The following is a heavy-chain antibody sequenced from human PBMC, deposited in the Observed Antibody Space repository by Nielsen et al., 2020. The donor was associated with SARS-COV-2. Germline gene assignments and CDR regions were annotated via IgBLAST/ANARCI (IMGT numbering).Heavy chain of an antibody. Sequence: SETLSLTCTVSGGSISSGGYYWSWIRQHPGKGLEWIGYIYYSGSTYYNPSLKSRVTISVDTSKNQFSLKLSSVTAADTAVYYCARGRPKLYSSSWYPYFDYWGQGTLVTVSS. CDR2: IYYSGST. D-gene: IGHD6-13*01. CDR1: GGSISSGGYY. V-gene: IGHV4-31*03. J-gene: IGHJ4*02. CDR3: ARGRPKLYSSSWYPYFDY.